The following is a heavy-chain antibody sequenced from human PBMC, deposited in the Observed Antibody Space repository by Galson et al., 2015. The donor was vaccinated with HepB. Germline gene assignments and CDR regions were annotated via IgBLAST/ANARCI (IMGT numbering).Heavy chain of an antibody. CDR2: INTNTGNP. CDR3: ARDPTPMANHDAFDI. D-gene: IGHD5-18*01. Sequence: SVKVSCKASGYTFTSYAMNWVRQAPGQGLEWMGWINTNTGNPTYAQGFTGRFVFSLDTSVSTAYLQISSLKAEDTAVYYCARDPTPMANHDAFDIWGQGTMVTVSS. J-gene: IGHJ3*02. V-gene: IGHV7-4-1*02. CDR1: GYTFTSYA.